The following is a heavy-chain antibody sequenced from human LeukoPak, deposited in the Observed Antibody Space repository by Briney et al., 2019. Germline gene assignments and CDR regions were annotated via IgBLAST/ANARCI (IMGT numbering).Heavy chain of an antibody. J-gene: IGHJ4*02. Sequence: SGPTLVKPTQTLTLTCTFSGFSLDTNGVGVGWIRQPPGKPLEWLALIYWNDDKRYSPSLKSRLAITKDTSKNQVVLTMTNMDPGDTATYYCAHRQRQLGLYCFAYWGQGTLVTVSS. CDR1: GFSLDTNGVG. D-gene: IGHD6-25*01. V-gene: IGHV2-5*01. CDR2: IYWNDDK. CDR3: AHRQRQLGLYCFAY.